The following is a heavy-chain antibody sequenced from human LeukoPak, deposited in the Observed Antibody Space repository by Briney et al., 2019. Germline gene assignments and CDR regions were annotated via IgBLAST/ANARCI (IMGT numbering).Heavy chain of an antibody. CDR3: AKRPRDSSGYYLGAFDG. CDR1: GFTFSTYA. V-gene: IGHV3-23*01. D-gene: IGHD3-22*01. J-gene: IGHJ3*01. CDR2: IGASGADT. Sequence: GGSLRLSCTASGFTFSTYAMTWVRQAPGEGLDWVSAIGASGADTYYADSAKGRFTVSRDNSKNTLYLQMSSLRADDTAVYFCAKRPRDSSGYYLGAFDGWGQGTTVTVSS.